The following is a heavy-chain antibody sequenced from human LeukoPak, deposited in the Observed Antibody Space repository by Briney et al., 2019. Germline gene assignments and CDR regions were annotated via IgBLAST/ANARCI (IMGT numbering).Heavy chain of an antibody. CDR3: ASRTYRV. D-gene: IGHD1-26*01. CDR2: IYYSGAT. J-gene: IGHJ4*02. CDR1: GGSISGSTYY. Sequence: PSETLSLTCTVSGGSISGSTYYWGWIRQPPGKGLEWIRSIYYSGATYYNPSLKSRVTVSVDTSKNQFSLKLRSVTAADTAVYYCASRTYRVWGQGTLVTVSS. V-gene: IGHV4-39*01.